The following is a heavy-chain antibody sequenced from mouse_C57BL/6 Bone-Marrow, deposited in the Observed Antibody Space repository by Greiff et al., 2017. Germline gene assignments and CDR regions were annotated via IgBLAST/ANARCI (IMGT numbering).Heavy chain of an antibody. J-gene: IGHJ3*01. CDR1: GYAFSSSW. CDR3: ARAYSNSVGFAY. Sequence: VQLQESGPVLVKPGASVKISCKASGYAFSSSWMNWVKQRPGKGLEWIGRIYPGDGGTNYNEKFKGKATLTVDKSSSTAYMQLSSLTSEDSAVYLCARAYSNSVGFAYWGQGTLVTVSA. CDR2: IYPGDGGT. V-gene: IGHV1-82*01. D-gene: IGHD2-5*01.